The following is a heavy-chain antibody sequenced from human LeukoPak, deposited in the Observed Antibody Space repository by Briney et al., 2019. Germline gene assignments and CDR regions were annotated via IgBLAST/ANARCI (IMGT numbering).Heavy chain of an antibody. CDR1: GGSFSGYY. V-gene: IGHV4-34*01. D-gene: IGHD4-17*01. CDR3: AKMGNPAAVTTDY. J-gene: IGHJ4*02. Sequence: SETLSLTCAVYGGSFSGYYWTWIRQPPGKGLEWIGEINHSGSTNYNPSLKSRVTISIDTSKNQFSLKLSSVTAADTAIYYCAKMGNPAAVTTDYWGQGTLVTVSS. CDR2: INHSGST.